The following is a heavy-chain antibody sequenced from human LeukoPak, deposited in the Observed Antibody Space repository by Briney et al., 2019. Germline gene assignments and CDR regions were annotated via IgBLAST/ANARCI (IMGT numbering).Heavy chain of an antibody. CDR3: AKETQLTVSALFDY. V-gene: IGHV3-23*01. J-gene: IGHJ4*02. CDR1: GFSFNNYA. Sequence: GGSLRLSCAASGFSFNNYAMSWVRQAPGKGLEWVSAISGSGGSTFYADSVKGRFTISRDSSKNTLFLQVNSLRAEDTAVYYCAKETQLTVSALFDYWGQGTLVTVSS. D-gene: IGHD1-1*01. CDR2: ISGSGGST.